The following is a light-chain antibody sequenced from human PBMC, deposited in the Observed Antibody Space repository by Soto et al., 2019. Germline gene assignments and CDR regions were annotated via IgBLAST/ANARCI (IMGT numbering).Light chain of an antibody. CDR3: QQHGSSPST. CDR2: DAS. CDR1: QSVSSNY. J-gene: IGKJ5*01. V-gene: IGKV3-20*01. Sequence: EIVLTQSQWNLSLSPGATSPVSCMSSQSVSSNYLAWYQQKPGQAPRVLIYDASSRATGIPDRFSVSGSGTDVTGTISRLEPEDVAAYYWQQHGSSPSTIGQGTRLEIK.